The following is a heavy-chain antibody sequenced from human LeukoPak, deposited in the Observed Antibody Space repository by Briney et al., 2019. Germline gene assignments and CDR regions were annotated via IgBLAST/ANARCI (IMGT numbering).Heavy chain of an antibody. Sequence: GGSLRLSCAAYGFSFSYFGMNWVRQAPGKGREWVAVLSHDGRKKNYADCEKGRFIISRDNSKKTVYVQINSLRGEDTAAYYCARFREYTYGPFDSWGQGTLVTVSS. J-gene: IGHJ4*02. CDR2: LSHDGRKK. CDR1: GFSFSYFG. CDR3: ARFREYTYGPFDS. V-gene: IGHV3-30*04. D-gene: IGHD5-18*01.